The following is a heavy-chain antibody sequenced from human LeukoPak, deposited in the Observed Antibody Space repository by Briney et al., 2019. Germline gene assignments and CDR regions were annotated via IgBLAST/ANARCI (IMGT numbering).Heavy chain of an antibody. CDR3: ARDPYNGAYSEGYYYYYMDV. Sequence: PGGSLRLSCAASGFTFSSYWMHWVRQAPGKGLVWVSRINSDGSSTNYADSVKGRFTISRDNAKNSLYLQMNSLRVEDTAIYYCARDPYNGAYSEGYYYYYMDVWGKGTTVTVSS. CDR2: INSDGSST. J-gene: IGHJ6*03. CDR1: GFTFSSYW. V-gene: IGHV3-74*01. D-gene: IGHD1-1*01.